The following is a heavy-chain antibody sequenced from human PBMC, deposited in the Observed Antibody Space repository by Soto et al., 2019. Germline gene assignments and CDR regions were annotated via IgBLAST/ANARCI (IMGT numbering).Heavy chain of an antibody. V-gene: IGHV3-33*01. CDR1: GFTSSSYG. J-gene: IGHJ5*02. CDR2: IWYDGSNK. D-gene: IGHD3-3*01. CDR3: ARDRQLAWSSWFDP. Sequence: GGSLRLSCAASGFTSSSYGMHWVRQAPGKGLEWVAVIWYDGSNKYYADSVKGRFTISRDNSKNTLYLQMNSLRAEDTAVYYCARDRQLAWSSWFDPWGQGTLVTVS.